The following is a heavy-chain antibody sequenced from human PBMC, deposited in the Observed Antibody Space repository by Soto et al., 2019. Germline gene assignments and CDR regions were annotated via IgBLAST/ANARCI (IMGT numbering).Heavy chain of an antibody. V-gene: IGHV3-23*01. Sequence: EVHLLESGGGLVQPGGSLRLSCAASGFTFSSYAMSWVRLPPGKGLEWVSIISGSGGSTYYADSVKGRFTISRDNSKNTLFLQMNSRRAEDTAVYYGAKHHYCFGPEGTRPFDYGGQGTLVTVSS. CDR3: AKHHYCFGPEGTRPFDY. J-gene: IGHJ4*02. CDR2: ISGSGGST. D-gene: IGHD2-21*02. CDR1: GFTFSSYA.